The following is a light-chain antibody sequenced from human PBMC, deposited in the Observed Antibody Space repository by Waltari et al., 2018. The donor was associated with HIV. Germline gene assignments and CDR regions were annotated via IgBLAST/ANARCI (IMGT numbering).Light chain of an antibody. V-gene: IGLV1-44*01. CDR1: SSNIGINT. CDR2: SSN. CDR3: AAWDDRLNGWV. Sequence: QSVLTQPPSASGTPGQRVTISCSGSSSNIGINTVNWYQHLPGTAPKLLIYSSNLRPSGVPDRFSGSKSGTSASLAISGLQSEDEADYYCAAWDDRLNGWVFGGGTKLTVL. J-gene: IGLJ3*02.